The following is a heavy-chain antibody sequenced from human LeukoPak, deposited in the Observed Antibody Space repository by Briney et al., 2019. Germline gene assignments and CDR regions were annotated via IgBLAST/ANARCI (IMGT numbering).Heavy chain of an antibody. Sequence: ASVKVSCKASGYTFTSYYMHWVRQAPGQGLEWMGIINPSGGSTSYAQKFQGRVTMTRDMSTSTVYMELSSLRSEDTAVYYCARAPTAKGIAARLSYYYYYYMDVWGKGTTVTVSS. V-gene: IGHV1-46*01. CDR1: GYTFTSYY. CDR3: ARAPTAKGIAARLSYYYYYYMDV. D-gene: IGHD6-6*01. CDR2: INPSGGST. J-gene: IGHJ6*03.